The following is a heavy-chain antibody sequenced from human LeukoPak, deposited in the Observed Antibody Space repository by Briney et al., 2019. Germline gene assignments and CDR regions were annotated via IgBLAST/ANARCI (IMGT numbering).Heavy chain of an antibody. Sequence: GGSLRLSCAASGFTFSSYWMSWVRQVPVKGLEWVANINQGGSEKSYVDSVKGRFTISRDNAKNSLYLEVNSLRAEDTAVYYCARDKYYSGSGSYFGHWGQGTLVTVSS. CDR1: GFTFSSYW. J-gene: IGHJ4*02. D-gene: IGHD3-10*01. CDR3: ARDKYYSGSGSYFGH. V-gene: IGHV3-7*04. CDR2: INQGGSEK.